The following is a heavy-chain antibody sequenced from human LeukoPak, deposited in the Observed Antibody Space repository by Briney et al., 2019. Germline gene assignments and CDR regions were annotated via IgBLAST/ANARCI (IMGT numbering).Heavy chain of an antibody. CDR3: ASSGSYSHVDY. D-gene: IGHD3-10*01. CDR2: INHSGST. V-gene: IGHV4-34*01. J-gene: IGHJ4*02. Sequence: PSETLSLTCAVYGGSFSGYYWSWIRQPPGKGLERIGEINHSGSTNYNPSLKSRVTISVDTSKNQFSLKLSSVTAADTAVYYCASSGSYSHVDYWGQGTLVTVSS. CDR1: GGSFSGYY.